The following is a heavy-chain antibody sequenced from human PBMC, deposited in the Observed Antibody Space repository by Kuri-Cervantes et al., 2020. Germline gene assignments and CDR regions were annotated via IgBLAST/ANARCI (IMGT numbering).Heavy chain of an antibody. J-gene: IGHJ4*02. V-gene: IGHV3-11*01. CDR3: ARASGSGSYDY. CDR2: ISSSGSTI. D-gene: IGHD3-10*01. Sequence: GESLKISCAASGFTFSTYSMSWIRQAPGKGLEWVSYISSSGSTIYYADSVKGRFTISRDNAKNSLYLQMNSLRAEDTAVYYCARASGSGSYDYWGQGTLVTVSS. CDR1: GFTFSTYS.